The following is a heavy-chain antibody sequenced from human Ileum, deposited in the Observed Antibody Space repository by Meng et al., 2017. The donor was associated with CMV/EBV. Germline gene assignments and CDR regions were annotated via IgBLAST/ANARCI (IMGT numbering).Heavy chain of an antibody. CDR3: ARVGAMVRGPHFDY. CDR2: IYYSGST. J-gene: IGHJ4*02. V-gene: IGHV4-39*07. D-gene: IGHD3-10*01. CDR1: GGSISSSSYY. Sequence: QLQLQGSGPGLVKPSETLSLTCTVSGGSISSSSYYWGWIRQPPGKGLEWIGSIYYSGSTYYNPSLKSRVTISVDTSKNQFSLKLSSVTAADTAVYYCARVGAMVRGPHFDYWGQGTLVTVSS.